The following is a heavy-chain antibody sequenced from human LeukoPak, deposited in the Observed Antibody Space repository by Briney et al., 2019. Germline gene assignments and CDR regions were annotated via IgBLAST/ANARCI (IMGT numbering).Heavy chain of an antibody. D-gene: IGHD6-6*01. CDR1: GGSICSGSYY. CDR2: IYTSGST. Sequence: SETLSLTCTVSGGSICSGSYYWSWIRQPAGKGLEWIGRIYTSGSTNYNPSLKSRVTISVDTSKNQFSLKLSSVTAADTAVYYCARHHWDSSSVDYWGQGTLVTVPS. V-gene: IGHV4-61*02. CDR3: ARHHWDSSSVDY. J-gene: IGHJ4*02.